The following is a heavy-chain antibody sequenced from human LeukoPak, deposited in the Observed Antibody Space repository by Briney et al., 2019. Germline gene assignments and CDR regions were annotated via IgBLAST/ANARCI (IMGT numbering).Heavy chain of an antibody. V-gene: IGHV3-11*01. CDR2: ISSSGSTI. D-gene: IGHD3-22*01. J-gene: IGHJ4*02. CDR3: ARSRSRYYYGSSGFDY. Sequence: GGSLRLSCAASGFTFSDYYMSWIRQAPGKGLEWVSYISSSGSTIYYADSVKGRFTISRDNAKNSLYLQMNSLRAEDTAVYYCARSRSRYYYGSSGFDYWGQGTLVTVSS. CDR1: GFTFSDYY.